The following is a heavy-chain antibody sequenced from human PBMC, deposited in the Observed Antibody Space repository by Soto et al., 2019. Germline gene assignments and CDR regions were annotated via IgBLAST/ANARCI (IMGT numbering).Heavy chain of an antibody. CDR3: ARVLAGGQQLVVPADYFDY. CDR2: ISAYNGNT. V-gene: IGHV1-18*01. CDR1: GYTFTSYG. J-gene: IGHJ4*02. Sequence: GASVKVSCKASGYTFTSYGISWVRQAPGQGLEWMGWISAYNGNTNYAQKLQGRVTMTTDTSTSTAYTELRSLRSDDTAVYYCARVLAGGQQLVVPADYFDYWGQGTLVTVSS. D-gene: IGHD6-13*01.